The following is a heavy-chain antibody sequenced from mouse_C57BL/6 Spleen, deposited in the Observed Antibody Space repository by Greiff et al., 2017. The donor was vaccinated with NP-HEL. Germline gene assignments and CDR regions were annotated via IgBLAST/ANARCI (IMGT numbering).Heavy chain of an antibody. CDR3: ARPYSGYWYFDD. Sequence: EVMLVESGGGLVKPGGSLKLSCAASGFTFSDYGMHWVRQAPEKGLEWVAYISSGSSTIYYVDTVKGRFTISRDNAKNTLFLQMTSLRSEEAAMYYCARPYSGYWYFDDWGTGTTVTVSS. D-gene: IGHD1-1*01. CDR2: ISSGSSTI. V-gene: IGHV5-17*01. CDR1: GFTFSDYG. J-gene: IGHJ1*03.